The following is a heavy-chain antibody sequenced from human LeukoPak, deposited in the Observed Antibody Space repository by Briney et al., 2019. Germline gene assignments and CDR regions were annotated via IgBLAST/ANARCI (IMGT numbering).Heavy chain of an antibody. Sequence: SETLSLTCTVSGGSISSASYYWGWIRQPPGKGLEWIGEIYHSGSTNYNPSLKSRVTISVDKSKNQFSLKLSSVTAADTAVYYCARFGSPGYCSGGSCYHDAFDIWGQGTMVTVSS. V-gene: IGHV4-39*07. CDR3: ARFGSPGYCSGGSCYHDAFDI. D-gene: IGHD2-15*01. J-gene: IGHJ3*02. CDR2: IYHSGST. CDR1: GGSISSASYY.